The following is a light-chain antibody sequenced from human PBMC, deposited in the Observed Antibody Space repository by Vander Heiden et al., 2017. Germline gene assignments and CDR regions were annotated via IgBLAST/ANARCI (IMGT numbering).Light chain of an antibody. J-gene: IGKJ5*01. CDR2: AAS. CDR1: QGISSY. CDR3: QQRNSYPSIT. Sequence: DIQLTQSPSFLSASVGDRVTITCRASQGISSYLAWYQQKPGKAPKLLIYAASTLQIGVPSRFSRSGSGTEFTLTSSSRQPEDFAPYYCQQRNSYPSITFGQGTRLEIK. V-gene: IGKV1-9*01.